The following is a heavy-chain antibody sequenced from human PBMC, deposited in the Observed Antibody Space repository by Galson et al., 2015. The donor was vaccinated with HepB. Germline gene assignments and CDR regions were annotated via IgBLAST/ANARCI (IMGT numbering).Heavy chain of an antibody. D-gene: IGHD3-3*01. CDR2: ISAYNGNT. V-gene: IGHV1-18*01. Sequence: SVKVSCKASGYTFTSYGISWVRQAPGQGLEWMGWISAYNGNTNYAQKLQGRVTMTTDTSTSTAYMELRSLRSDDTAVYYCAREREVTYYDFWSGYRRWFDPWGQGTLVTVSS. J-gene: IGHJ5*02. CDR3: AREREVTYYDFWSGYRRWFDP. CDR1: GYTFTSYG.